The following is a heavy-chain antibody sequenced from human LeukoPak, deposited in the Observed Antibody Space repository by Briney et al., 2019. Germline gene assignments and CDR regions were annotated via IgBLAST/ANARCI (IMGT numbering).Heavy chain of an antibody. CDR3: ASLGAVAGYEEVY. Sequence: RAGGSLRLSCAVSGFTFSSYSMNWVRQAPGKGLEWVSSISSSSSYIYYADSVKGRFTISRDNAKNSLYLQMNSLRAEDTAVYYCASLGAVAGYEEVYWGQGTLVTVSS. V-gene: IGHV3-21*01. CDR1: GFTFSSYS. J-gene: IGHJ4*02. CDR2: ISSSSSYI. D-gene: IGHD6-19*01.